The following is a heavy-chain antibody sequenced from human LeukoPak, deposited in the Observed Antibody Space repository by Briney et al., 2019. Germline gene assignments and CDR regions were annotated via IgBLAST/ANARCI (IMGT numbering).Heavy chain of an antibody. CDR2: IYPGDSDT. V-gene: IGHV5-51*01. Sequence: GESLKISCKGSGYSFTSYWIGWVRQMPGKGLEWMGIIYPGDSDTRYSPSFQGQVTISADKSINTAYLQWSSLKTSDTAMYYCARQPTDYCSGGSCYSRVAFDIWGQGTVVTVSS. CDR3: ARQPTDYCSGGSCYSRVAFDI. D-gene: IGHD2-15*01. CDR1: GYSFTSYW. J-gene: IGHJ3*02.